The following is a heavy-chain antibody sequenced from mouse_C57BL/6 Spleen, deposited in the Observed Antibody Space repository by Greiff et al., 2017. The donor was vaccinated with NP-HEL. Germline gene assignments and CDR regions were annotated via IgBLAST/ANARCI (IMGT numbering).Heavy chain of an antibody. D-gene: IGHD2-5*01. CDR2: IDPSDSYT. V-gene: IGHV1-69*01. Sequence: QVQLQQPGAELVMPGASVKLSCKASGYTFTSYWMHWVKQRPGQGLEWIGEIDPSDSYTNYNQKFKGKSTLTVDKSSSTAYMQLSSLTSEDSAVYYCAVYYSNSLYAMDYWGQGTSVTVSS. CDR1: GYTFTSYW. CDR3: AVYYSNSLYAMDY. J-gene: IGHJ4*01.